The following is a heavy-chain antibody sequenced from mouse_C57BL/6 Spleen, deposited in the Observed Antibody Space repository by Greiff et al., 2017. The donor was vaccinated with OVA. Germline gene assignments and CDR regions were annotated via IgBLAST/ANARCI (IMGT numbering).Heavy chain of an antibody. Sequence: VKLMESGAELARPGASVKLSCKASGYTFTSYGISWVKQRTGQGLEWIGEIYPRSGNTYYNEKFKGKATLTADKSSSTAYMELRSLTSEDSAVYFCARSTTVNYYAMDYWGQGTSVTVSS. CDR3: ARSTTVNYYAMDY. D-gene: IGHD1-1*01. V-gene: IGHV1-81*01. CDR1: GYTFTSYG. J-gene: IGHJ4*01. CDR2: IYPRSGNT.